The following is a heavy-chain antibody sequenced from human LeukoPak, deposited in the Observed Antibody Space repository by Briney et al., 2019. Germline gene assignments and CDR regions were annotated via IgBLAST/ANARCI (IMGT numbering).Heavy chain of an antibody. Sequence: SQTLSLTCAVSGGSISSDGYSWSWIRQPPGKGLEWIGYIYHSGSTYYNPSLKSRVTISVDMSKNQFSQDLSSVTAADTAVYYCARTPGYSGGWYYSDYWGQGTLVTVSS. CDR3: ARTPGYSGGWYYSDY. V-gene: IGHV4-30-2*01. CDR1: GGSISSDGYS. J-gene: IGHJ4*02. D-gene: IGHD5-12*01. CDR2: IYHSGST.